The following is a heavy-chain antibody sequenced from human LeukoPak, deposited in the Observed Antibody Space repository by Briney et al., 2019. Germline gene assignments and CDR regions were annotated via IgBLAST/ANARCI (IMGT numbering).Heavy chain of an antibody. CDR3: AKNREYYYDSSGYYYY. D-gene: IGHD3-22*01. Sequence: GGSLRLSCAASGFTFSSYAMSWVRQAPGKGLEWVSAISGSGGSTYYADSVKGRFTISGENSKNTLYLQMNSLRAEYTAVYYCAKNREYYYDSSGYYYYWGQGTLVTVSS. CDR2: ISGSGGST. J-gene: IGHJ4*02. V-gene: IGHV3-23*01. CDR1: GFTFSSYA.